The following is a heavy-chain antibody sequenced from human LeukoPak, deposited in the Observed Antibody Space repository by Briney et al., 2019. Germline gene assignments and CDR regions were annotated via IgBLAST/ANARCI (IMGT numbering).Heavy chain of an antibody. Sequence: GGSLRLSCAASGFILSDYGMHWVRQAPGKGLDWVAFMSYDGGNKYYADSVKGRFTISRDNSKNTMYLQMNTLRAEDTAVYYCAKVGRNYGDYNGWFDPWGQGTLVTVSS. V-gene: IGHV3-30*18. CDR1: GFILSDYG. J-gene: IGHJ5*02. D-gene: IGHD4-17*01. CDR3: AKVGRNYGDYNGWFDP. CDR2: MSYDGGNK.